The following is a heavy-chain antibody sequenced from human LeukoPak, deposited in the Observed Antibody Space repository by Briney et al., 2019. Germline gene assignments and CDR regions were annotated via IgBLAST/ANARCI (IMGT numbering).Heavy chain of an antibody. CDR3: ARAGAVVDNWFDP. CDR2: INPNSGGT. V-gene: IGHV1-2*02. J-gene: IGHJ5*02. D-gene: IGHD2-15*01. Sequence: SVKVSCKASGYTFTGYYMHWVRQAPGQGLEWMGWINPNSGGTNYAQKFQGRVTMTRDTSISTAYMELSRLRSDDTAVCYCARAGAVVDNWFDPWGQGTLVTVSS. CDR1: GYTFTGYY.